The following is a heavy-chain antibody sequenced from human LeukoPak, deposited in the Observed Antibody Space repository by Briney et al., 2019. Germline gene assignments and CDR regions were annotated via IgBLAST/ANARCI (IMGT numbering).Heavy chain of an antibody. J-gene: IGHJ6*02. CDR2: ISYDESDK. Sequence: PGRSLRLSYAASGFTFSNYGMHWVRQAPGKGLEWVAVISYDESDKYYADSVKGRFTISRDNSKNTLYLQMNSLRPEDTAVYYCAKGVVAATNAAYYGMNVWGQGTTVTVSS. CDR3: AKGVVAATNAAYYGMNV. D-gene: IGHD2-15*01. V-gene: IGHV3-30*18. CDR1: GFTFSNYG.